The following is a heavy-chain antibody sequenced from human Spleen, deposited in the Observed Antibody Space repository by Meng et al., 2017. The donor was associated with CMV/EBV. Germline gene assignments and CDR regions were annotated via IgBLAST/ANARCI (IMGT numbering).Heavy chain of an antibody. Sequence: ASVKVSCKASGYTFTAHYIHWVRQAPGQGLEWMGWINPNSGGTNYAQKFQGRVTMTRDTSISTAYMELSRLRSDDTAVYYCARGPYYEPTYWGQGTLVTVSS. D-gene: IGHD3-22*01. J-gene: IGHJ4*02. CDR3: ARGPYYEPTY. CDR1: GYTFTAHY. CDR2: INPNSGGT. V-gene: IGHV1-2*02.